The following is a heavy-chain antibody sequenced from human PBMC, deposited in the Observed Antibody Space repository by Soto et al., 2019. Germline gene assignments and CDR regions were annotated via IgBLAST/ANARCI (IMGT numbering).Heavy chain of an antibody. Sequence: PSETLSLTCAVSGSSLSPYYWGWVRQPPGKGLEWIGSIFHSGNAYYNPSLKSRVILSIDTSKNQFSLNLTAAIAADTAVYYCTREDDGMDVWGQGTTLTVSS. J-gene: IGHJ6*02. V-gene: IGHV4-38-2*02. CDR3: TREDDGMDV. CDR2: IFHSGNA. CDR1: GSSLSPYY.